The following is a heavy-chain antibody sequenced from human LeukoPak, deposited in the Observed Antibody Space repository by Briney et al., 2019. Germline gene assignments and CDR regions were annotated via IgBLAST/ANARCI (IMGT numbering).Heavy chain of an antibody. Sequence: GGSLRLSCAASGFTFSSYAMGWVRQAPGKGLEWVSTISDSGRNTYYVDSVKGRFTISRDNSKNTLYLQMNSLRAEDTAVYYCARVLVGNFDYWGQGTLVTVSS. J-gene: IGHJ4*02. CDR3: ARVLVGNFDY. D-gene: IGHD6-13*01. CDR2: ISDSGRNT. CDR1: GFTFSSYA. V-gene: IGHV3-23*01.